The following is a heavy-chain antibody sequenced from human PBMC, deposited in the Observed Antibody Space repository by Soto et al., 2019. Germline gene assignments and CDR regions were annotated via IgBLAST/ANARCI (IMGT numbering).Heavy chain of an antibody. V-gene: IGHV4-34*01. J-gene: IGHJ6*02. D-gene: IGHD1-26*01. CDR3: ARGEWEPSCMDV. CDR2: INHSGST. CDR1: GGSFSGYY. Sequence: QVQLQQWGAGLLKPSETLSLTCAVYGGSFSGYYWSWIRQPPGKGLEWIGAINHSGSTNYNPSLKGRVTISVDTSKNQFSLKLSSVTAADTAVYYCARGEWEPSCMDVWGQGTTVTVSS.